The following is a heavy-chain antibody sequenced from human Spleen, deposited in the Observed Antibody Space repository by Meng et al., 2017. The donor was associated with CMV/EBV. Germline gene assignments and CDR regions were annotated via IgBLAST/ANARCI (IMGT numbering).Heavy chain of an antibody. CDR2: IYTSGST. Sequence: QGPLQAAGPGLVNPSDTLSRPLTVSGGSISSYYWSCSRQPAGKGLELIGRIYTSGSTNYNPSLKSRVTMSVDTSKNQFSLKLSSVTAADTAVYYCARELSWFDPWGQGTLVTVSS. J-gene: IGHJ5*02. CDR1: GGSISSYY. CDR3: ARELSWFDP. V-gene: IGHV4-4*07.